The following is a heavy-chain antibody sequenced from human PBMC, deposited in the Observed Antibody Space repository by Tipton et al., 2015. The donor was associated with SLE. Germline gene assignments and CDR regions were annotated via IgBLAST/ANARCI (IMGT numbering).Heavy chain of an antibody. J-gene: IGHJ5*02. CDR1: GFPFSSFA. V-gene: IGHV3-21*03. D-gene: IGHD3-10*01. CDR2: ISSSSYI. Sequence: SLRLSCAASGFPFSSFAMSWVRQAPGKGLEWVSSISSSSYIYNADSVKGRFTISRDNAKNSLYLQMNSLRAEDTAVYYCARMVQGVHNWFDPWGQGTLVTVSS. CDR3: ARMVQGVHNWFDP.